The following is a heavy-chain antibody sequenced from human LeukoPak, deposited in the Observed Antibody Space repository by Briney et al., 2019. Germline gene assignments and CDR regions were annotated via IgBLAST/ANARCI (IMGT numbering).Heavy chain of an antibody. CDR1: GFTFNTYA. J-gene: IGHJ4*02. D-gene: IGHD3-16*01. CDR2: MSGSGSST. Sequence: PGGSLRLSCAASGFTFNTYAMSWVRQAPGKGLEWVSSMSGSGSSTYYADSVKGRFTISRDNAKNTLYLQMNSLRAEDTAVYYCARAGAYHFDNWGQGTLVTVSS. V-gene: IGHV3-23*01. CDR3: ARAGAYHFDN.